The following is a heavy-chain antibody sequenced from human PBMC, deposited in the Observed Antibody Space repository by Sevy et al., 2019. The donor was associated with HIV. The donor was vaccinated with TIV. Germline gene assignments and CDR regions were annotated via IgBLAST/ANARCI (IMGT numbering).Heavy chain of an antibody. CDR2: LSFACGRI. V-gene: IGHV3-23*01. CDR1: GFTFSKYS. J-gene: IGHJ4*02. D-gene: IGHD2-2*01. CDR3: AREGCSKPHDY. Sequence: GGSLSLSCVASGFTFSKYSMSWVRQTPGKGLEWVSTLSFACGRINYADSVKGRFTMSREDSRNTFYLQMDSLRAEDTAIYYCAREGCSKPHDYWGQGTLVTVSS.